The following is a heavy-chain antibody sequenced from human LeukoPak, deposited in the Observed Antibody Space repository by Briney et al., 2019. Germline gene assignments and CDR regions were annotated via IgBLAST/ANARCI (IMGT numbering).Heavy chain of an antibody. V-gene: IGHV4-59*08. CDR2: IYYSGST. Sequence: SETLSLTCTVSGGTISSYYWSWIREPPGKGLEWIGYIYYSGSTNYNPSLKSRVTISVDTSKNQFSLKLSSVTAADTAVYYCASKKQWLGGWFDPWGQGTLVTVSS. D-gene: IGHD6-19*01. CDR1: GGTISSYY. J-gene: IGHJ5*02. CDR3: ASKKQWLGGWFDP.